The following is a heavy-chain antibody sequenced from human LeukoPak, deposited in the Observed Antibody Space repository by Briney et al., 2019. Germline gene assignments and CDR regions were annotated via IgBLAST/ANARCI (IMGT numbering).Heavy chain of an antibody. V-gene: IGHV4-39*01. Sequence: SETLSLTCTVSGGSISSSSYYWGWIRQPPGKGLEWIGSIYYSGSTYYNPSLKSRVTISVDTSKDQFSLKLSSVTAADTAVYYCARQSGSYGVYYYYMDVWGKGTTVTISS. CDR2: IYYSGST. CDR3: ARQSGSYGVYYYYMDV. J-gene: IGHJ6*03. CDR1: GGSISSSSYY. D-gene: IGHD1-26*01.